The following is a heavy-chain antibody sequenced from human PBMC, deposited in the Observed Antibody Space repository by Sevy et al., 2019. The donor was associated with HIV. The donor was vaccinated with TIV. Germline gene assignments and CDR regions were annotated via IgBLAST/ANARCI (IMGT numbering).Heavy chain of an antibody. CDR1: GGSVSDHY. Sequence: SETLSLTCSVSGGSVSDHYWSWIRQPPGEGLEWIVEINPSGSSTYNSSLKSRLTISVDRSKNQFSLTVKSVTVADTGVYFCARGKNFFGAFDVWGQGTPVTVSS. J-gene: IGHJ3*01. CDR2: INPSGSS. CDR3: ARGKNFFGAFDV. D-gene: IGHD3-3*01. V-gene: IGHV4-34*01.